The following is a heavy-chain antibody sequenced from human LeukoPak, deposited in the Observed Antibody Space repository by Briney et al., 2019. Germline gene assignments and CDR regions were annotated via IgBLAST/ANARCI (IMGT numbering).Heavy chain of an antibody. CDR2: IYRTGSI. CDR1: GYSINSGYY. D-gene: IGHD2-15*01. Sequence: SETLSLTCTVSGYSINSGYYWVWIRQPPGKGLEWIGSIYRTGSINYNPSLKSRVTISLDTSKNQFSLKVNSVTAADTAVYYCVTVVAATHWFDPWGQGTLVTVSS. V-gene: IGHV4-38-2*02. CDR3: VTVVAATHWFDP. J-gene: IGHJ5*02.